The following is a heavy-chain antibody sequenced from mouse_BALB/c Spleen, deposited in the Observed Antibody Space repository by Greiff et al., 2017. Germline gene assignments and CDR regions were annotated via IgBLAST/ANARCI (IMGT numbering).Heavy chain of an antibody. CDR2: INSNGGST. V-gene: IGHV5-6-2*01. CDR3: ARHGDNDGYWDAMDY. CDR1: GFTFSSYY. Sequence: EVMLVESGGGLVKLGGSLKLSCAASGFTFSSYYMSWVRQTPEKRLELVAAINSNGGSTYYPDTVKGRFTISRDNAKNTLYLQMSSLKSEDTALYYCARHGDNDGYWDAMDYWGQGTSVTVSS. J-gene: IGHJ4*01. D-gene: IGHD2-3*01.